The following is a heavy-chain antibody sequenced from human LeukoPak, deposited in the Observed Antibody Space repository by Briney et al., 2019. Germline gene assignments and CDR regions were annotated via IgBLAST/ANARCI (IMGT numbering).Heavy chain of an antibody. CDR2: IYYSGST. J-gene: IGHJ4*02. CDR1: GGSISSSSYY. V-gene: IGHV4-39*01. D-gene: IGHD6-19*01. CDR3: AGRHSSGWSAYFDY. Sequence: SETLSLTCTVSGGSISSSSYYWGWIRQPPGKGMEWIGSIYYSGSTYYNPSLKSRVTISVDTSKNQFSLKLSSVTAADTAVYYCAGRHSSGWSAYFDYWGQGTLVTVSS.